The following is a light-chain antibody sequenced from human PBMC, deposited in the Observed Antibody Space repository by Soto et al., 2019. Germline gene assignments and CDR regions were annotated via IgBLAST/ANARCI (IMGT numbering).Light chain of an antibody. CDR1: QSVLYSSDNENY. Sequence: DSVMTKSPASLVVSLGERATVNCKSSQSVLYSSDNENYLAWYQQKPGQPPKLLIYWASTRESGVPDRFSGSGSGTDFTLTISSLQAEDVAVYYCQQYYTTPRTFGQGSKV. J-gene: IGKJ1*01. V-gene: IGKV4-1*01. CDR2: WAS. CDR3: QQYYTTPRT.